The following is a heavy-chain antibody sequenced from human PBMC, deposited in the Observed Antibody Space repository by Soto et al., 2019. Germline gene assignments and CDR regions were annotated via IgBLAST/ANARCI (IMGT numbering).Heavy chain of an antibody. CDR3: ARYYDSSGYYAFDI. CDR1: GGSISSGGYY. CDR2: IYYSGST. J-gene: IGHJ3*02. Sequence: QVQLQESGPGLVKPSQTLSLTCTVSGGSISSGGYYWSWIRQHPGKGLEWIGYIYYSGSTYYNPSLKSRVTISVDTSKNQFSLKLSAVTAADTAVYYCARYYDSSGYYAFDIWGQGTMVTVSS. V-gene: IGHV4-31*03. D-gene: IGHD3-22*01.